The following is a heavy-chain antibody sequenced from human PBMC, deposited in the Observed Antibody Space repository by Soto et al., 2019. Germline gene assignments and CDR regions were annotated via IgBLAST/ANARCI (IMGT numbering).Heavy chain of an antibody. D-gene: IGHD3-3*01. CDR2: ISTVETIK. Sequence: EVQLVESGGGLVQPGGSLRLSCAVSGFTFSGYEMNWVRQAPGKGLAWVAHISTVETIKYYVDSVKGRFTISRDNAKNSLYMQMDSLRAEDTAVYYCARETLSVSGVVRGKVYYGLDVWGQGTTVTVSS. CDR1: GFTFSGYE. J-gene: IGHJ6*02. CDR3: ARETLSVSGVVRGKVYYGLDV. V-gene: IGHV3-48*03.